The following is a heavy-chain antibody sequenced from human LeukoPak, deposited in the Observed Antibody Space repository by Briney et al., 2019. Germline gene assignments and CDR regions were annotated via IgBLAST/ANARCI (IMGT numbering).Heavy chain of an antibody. D-gene: IGHD6-13*01. V-gene: IGHV4-59*01. CDR1: GGSISYYY. CDR2: IIHSGRS. CDR3: ARAGSYTSSWYLLDY. J-gene: IGHJ4*02. Sequence: SESLSLTCTVSGGSISYYYWSWIRQPPGKGLEWIGYIIHSGRSNYTPSLKSRVTMSLDTSKNQFSLRLTSVTAADTAVYYCARAGSYTSSWYLLDYWGRGTLVAVSS.